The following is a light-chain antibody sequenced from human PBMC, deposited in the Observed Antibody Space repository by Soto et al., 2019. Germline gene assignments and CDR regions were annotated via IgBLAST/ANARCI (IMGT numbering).Light chain of an antibody. CDR3: SSYTSSFTVV. V-gene: IGLV2-14*01. Sequence: QSVLTQPASVSGSPGQSITISCTGTSSDVDGYNYVSWYQQHPGKAPKLMIYEVSNRPSGVSNRFSGSKSGNTASLTISGLQAEDEADYYCSSYTSSFTVVFGGGTKLTVL. CDR1: SSDVDGYNY. J-gene: IGLJ2*01. CDR2: EVS.